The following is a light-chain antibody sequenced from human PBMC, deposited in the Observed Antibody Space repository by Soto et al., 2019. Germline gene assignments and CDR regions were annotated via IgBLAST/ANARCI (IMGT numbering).Light chain of an antibody. CDR2: GVY. J-gene: IGKJ2*01. Sequence: EIVMTQSPATLSVSPGERATLSCRASQSVSSNLAWYQQKPGQAPRLLIYGVYTRATGIPARFSGSGSGTEFTLSISSMQSEDFAVYYCQHYNNWPYTFGQGT. CDR3: QHYNNWPYT. V-gene: IGKV3-15*01. CDR1: QSVSSN.